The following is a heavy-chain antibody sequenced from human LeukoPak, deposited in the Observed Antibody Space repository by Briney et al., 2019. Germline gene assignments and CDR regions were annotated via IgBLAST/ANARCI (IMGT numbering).Heavy chain of an antibody. CDR3: ARGEVVTASLPDYFYYYMDV. CDR2: ISSSGSTI. Sequence: GGSLRLSCAASGFTFSSYEMNWVRQAPGKGLEWVSYISSSGSTIYYADSVKGRFTISRDNAKNSLYLQMNSLRAEDTAVYYCARGEVVTASLPDYFYYYMDVWGKGTTVTISS. D-gene: IGHD2-21*02. V-gene: IGHV3-48*03. J-gene: IGHJ6*03. CDR1: GFTFSSYE.